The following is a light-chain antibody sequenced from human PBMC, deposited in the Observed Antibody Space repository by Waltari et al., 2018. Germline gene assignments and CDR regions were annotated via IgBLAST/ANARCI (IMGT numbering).Light chain of an antibody. CDR3: QQYNSYST. CDR2: DAS. J-gene: IGKJ1*01. Sequence: DIQMTQSPSTLSASVGDRVTITGRASQSISSWLAWYQQKPGKAPKLLIYDASSLESGVPSRFSGSGSGTEFTLTISSLQPDDFATYYCQQYNSYSTFGQGTKVEIK. V-gene: IGKV1-5*01. CDR1: QSISSW.